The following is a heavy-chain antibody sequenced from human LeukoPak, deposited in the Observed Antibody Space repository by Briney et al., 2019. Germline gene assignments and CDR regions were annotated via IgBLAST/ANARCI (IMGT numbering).Heavy chain of an antibody. CDR3: ARGSYYDSSAPDI. CDR2: IYHSGST. Sequence: SETLSLTCTVSGGSISSSSYYWGRIRQPPGKGLEWIGYIYHSGSTYYNPSLKSRVTISVDRSKNQFSLKLSSVTAADTAVYYCARGSYYDSSAPDIWGQGTMVTVSS. CDR1: GGSISSSSYY. V-gene: IGHV4-30-2*01. J-gene: IGHJ3*02. D-gene: IGHD3-22*01.